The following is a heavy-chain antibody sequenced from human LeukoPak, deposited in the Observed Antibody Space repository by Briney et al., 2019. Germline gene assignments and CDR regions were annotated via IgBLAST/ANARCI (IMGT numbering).Heavy chain of an antibody. CDR1: GYSFTGYY. J-gene: IGHJ4*02. D-gene: IGHD6-6*01. Sequence: GESLKISCKGSGYSFTGYYMHWVRQAPGQGLEWMGWINPNSGGTKYAQKFQGRVTMTRDTSISTAYMELSRLRSDDTAVYYCARAMSIAARLQTIFDYWGQGTLVTVSS. CDR2: INPNSGGT. CDR3: ARAMSIAARLQTIFDY. V-gene: IGHV1-2*02.